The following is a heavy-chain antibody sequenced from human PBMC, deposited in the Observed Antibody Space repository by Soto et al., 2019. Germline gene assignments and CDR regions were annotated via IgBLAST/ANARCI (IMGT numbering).Heavy chain of an antibody. V-gene: IGHV3-23*01. D-gene: IGHD6-13*01. CDR2: ISGSGGST. J-gene: IGHJ5*02. CDR1: GFTFSRYA. CDR3: AKDQGYSSSWYSTWFDP. Sequence: GGSLRLSCAASGFTFSRYAMSWVRQAPGKGLEWVSAISGSGGSTYYADSVKGRFTISRDNSKNTLYLQMNSLRAEDTAVYYCAKDQGYSSSWYSTWFDPWGQGTLVTVSS.